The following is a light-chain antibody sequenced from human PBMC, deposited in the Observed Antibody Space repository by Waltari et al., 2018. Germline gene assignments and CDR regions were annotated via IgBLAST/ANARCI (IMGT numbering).Light chain of an antibody. J-gene: IGLJ2*01. Sequence: QSALSQPASVSGSPEQSITISCTGASSDVGGHEYVSWYQQHPGKAPKLIIRDVNNRPSGVSNRFSGSKSGNTASLTISGLQAEDEADYYCSSYSTSSSLILFGEGTKVTVL. V-gene: IGLV2-14*03. CDR2: DVN. CDR1: SSDVGGHEY. CDR3: SSYSTSSSLIL.